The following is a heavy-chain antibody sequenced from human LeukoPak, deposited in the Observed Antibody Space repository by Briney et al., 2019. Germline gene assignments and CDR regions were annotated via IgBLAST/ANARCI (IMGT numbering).Heavy chain of an antibody. V-gene: IGHV4-34*01. CDR1: GGSFSGYS. D-gene: IGHD5-18*01. CDR3: ARGGSNYGFGAFFDF. Sequence: SETLSLTCAVYGGSFSGYSWTWIRQPPGKGLEWIGEIYHSGSTNYSPSLKSRITISVDTSKNRFSLNLSSVTAADTAVYYCARGGSNYGFGAFFDFWGQGTLVTVSS. CDR2: IYHSGST. J-gene: IGHJ4*02.